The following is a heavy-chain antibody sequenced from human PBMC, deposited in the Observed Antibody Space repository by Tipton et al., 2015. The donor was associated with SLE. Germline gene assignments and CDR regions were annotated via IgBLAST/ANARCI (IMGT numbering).Heavy chain of an antibody. CDR2: IKQDGSEK. D-gene: IGHD3-3*01. CDR3: AREAYDFWSGQFDY. J-gene: IGHJ4*02. Sequence: GSLRLSCAASGFTFSSYAMSWVRQAPGKGLEWVANIKQDGSEKYYVDSVKGRFTISRDNAKNSLYLQMNSLRAEDTAVYYCAREAYDFWSGQFDYWGQGTLVTVSS. CDR1: GFTFSSYA. V-gene: IGHV3-7*05.